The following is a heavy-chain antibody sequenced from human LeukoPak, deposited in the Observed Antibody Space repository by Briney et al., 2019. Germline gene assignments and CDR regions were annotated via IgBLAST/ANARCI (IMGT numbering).Heavy chain of an antibody. CDR3: ARDLRYSSNWFDP. Sequence: SVKVSCKASGGTFNSYTISWVRQAPGQGLEWMGRIIPILGIANYAQKFQGRVTITADKSTSTAYMELSSLRSEDTALYYCARDLRYSSNWFDPWGQGTLVTVSS. CDR1: GGTFNSYT. D-gene: IGHD6-13*01. V-gene: IGHV1-69*04. CDR2: IIPILGIA. J-gene: IGHJ5*02.